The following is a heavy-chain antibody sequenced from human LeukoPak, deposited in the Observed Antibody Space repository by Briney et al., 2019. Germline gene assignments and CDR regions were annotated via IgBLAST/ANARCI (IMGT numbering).Heavy chain of an antibody. J-gene: IGHJ4*02. D-gene: IGHD2-2*01. V-gene: IGHV3-21*01. Sequence: GGSLRLSCAASGFTFSSYSMNWVRQAPGQGLEWVSFISSSSSYIYYADSVKGRFTISRDNAKNLLYLQMNSLRAEDTAVYYCARSVVVPAAKYFDYWGQGTLVTVSS. CDR1: GFTFSSYS. CDR3: ARSVVVPAAKYFDY. CDR2: ISSSSSYI.